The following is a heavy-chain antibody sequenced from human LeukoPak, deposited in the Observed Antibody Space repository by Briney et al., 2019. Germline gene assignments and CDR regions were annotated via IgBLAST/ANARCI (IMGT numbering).Heavy chain of an antibody. CDR3: ASAGDSSGWFWQY. D-gene: IGHD6-13*01. V-gene: IGHV4-59*01. CDR1: GGSISSYY. J-gene: IGHJ4*02. CDR2: IHYTGGT. Sequence: PSETLSLTCTVSGGSISSYYWSWIRQSPGKGLEWIGQIHYTGGTSYNPSLKSRLTVSLDTSKNQFSLKLSSVTAADTAVYYCASAGDSSGWFWQYWGQGTLVTVSS.